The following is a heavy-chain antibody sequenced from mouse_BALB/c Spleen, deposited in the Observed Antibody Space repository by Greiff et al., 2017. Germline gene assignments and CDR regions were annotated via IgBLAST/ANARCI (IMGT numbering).Heavy chain of an antibody. V-gene: IGHV5-12-1*01. D-gene: IGHD2-12*01. CDR3: ARQGVTTAWFAY. J-gene: IGHJ3*01. CDR2: ISSGGGST. Sequence: DVKLVESGGGLVKPGGSLKLSCAASGFAFSSYDMSWVRQTPEKRLEWVAYISSGGGSTYYPDTVKGRFTISRDNAKNTLYLQMSSLKSEDTAMYYCARQGVTTAWFAYWGQGTLVTVSA. CDR1: GFAFSSYD.